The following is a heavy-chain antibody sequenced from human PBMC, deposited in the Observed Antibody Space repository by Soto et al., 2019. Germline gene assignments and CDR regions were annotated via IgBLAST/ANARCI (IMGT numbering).Heavy chain of an antibody. Sequence: GGALRLSCAASGFTFRNSEIFWILQPPGKGLEWVSKINYSGSNIYYSKSVKGRFTISRDNAKNSLSLQMNSLTDEDTAIYYCASEALCGADCYFFEYWGQGTLVTVSS. J-gene: IGHJ4*02. V-gene: IGHV3-48*03. CDR2: INYSGSNI. CDR1: GFTFRNSE. D-gene: IGHD2-21*02. CDR3: ASEALCGADCYFFEY.